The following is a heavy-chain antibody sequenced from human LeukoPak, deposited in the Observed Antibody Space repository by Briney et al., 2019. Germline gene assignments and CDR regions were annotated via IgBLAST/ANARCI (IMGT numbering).Heavy chain of an antibody. CDR1: GFTFSGSA. V-gene: IGHV3-73*01. CDR3: TRLHDITGDLDAFDI. CDR2: IRSKANSYAT. Sequence: GGSLRLSCAASGFTFSGSAMPRVRQASGKGLEWVGRIRSKANSYATAYAASVKGRFTISRDDSKNTAYLQMNSLKTEDTAVYYCTRLHDITGDLDAFDIWGQGTMVTVSS. J-gene: IGHJ3*02. D-gene: IGHD7-27*01.